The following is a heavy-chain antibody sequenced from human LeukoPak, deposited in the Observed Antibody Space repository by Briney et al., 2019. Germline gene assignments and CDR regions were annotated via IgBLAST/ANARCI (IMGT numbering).Heavy chain of an antibody. J-gene: IGHJ1*01. V-gene: IGHV4-30-2*01. CDR3: ARAPKSGYFQH. CDR2: IYHSGST. CDR1: GGSISSGGYS. D-gene: IGHD3-10*01. Sequence: PSQTLSLTCAVSGGSISSGGYSWSWIRQPPGKGLEWIGYIYHSGSTYYNPSLKSRVTISVDRSKNQFSLKLSSVTAADTAVYYCARAPKSGYFQHRGQGTLVTVSS.